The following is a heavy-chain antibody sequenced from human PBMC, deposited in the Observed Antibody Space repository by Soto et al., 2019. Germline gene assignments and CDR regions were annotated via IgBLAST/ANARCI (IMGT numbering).Heavy chain of an antibody. CDR1: GFTFSSYG. CDR2: ISYDGSNT. V-gene: IGHV3-30*18. J-gene: IGHJ4*02. CDR3: AKEGGLSGSYYISSSYYFDS. Sequence: QVQLVESGGGVVQPGRSLRLSCVASGFTFSSYGMHWVRQAPGKGLEWVAIISYDGSNTYYADSVKGRFTISRDNSKNTLYLQMNSLRAEDTAVDYCAKEGGLSGSYYISSSYYFDSWGQGTLVTVSS. D-gene: IGHD1-26*01.